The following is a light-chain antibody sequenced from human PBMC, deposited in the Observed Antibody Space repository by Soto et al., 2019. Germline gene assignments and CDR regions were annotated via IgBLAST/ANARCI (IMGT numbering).Light chain of an antibody. J-gene: IGKJ4*01. Sequence: EIVMTQSPATLSVSPGERATLSCRASQSLYSNLAWYQQKPGQSPRLLIYATSTRATGIPARFSGSGSGTDFTLTISSLQSEDFALYYCQQYSKWPLTFGGGTKAEIK. CDR3: QQYSKWPLT. CDR1: QSLYSN. V-gene: IGKV3-15*01. CDR2: ATS.